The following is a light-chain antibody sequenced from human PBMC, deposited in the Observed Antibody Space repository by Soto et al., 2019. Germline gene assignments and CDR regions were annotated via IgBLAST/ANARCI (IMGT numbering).Light chain of an antibody. CDR1: QSVDIN. V-gene: IGKV3-15*01. Sequence: EIVMTQSPVTLSASPGDTVTLSCRASQSVDINLAWYQQKPGRAPRLLISEASTRASDIPSGFSGSGSGTDFTLTISSLQSEDSAMYFCQQYSKWPPRYTFGQGTKVQIK. CDR2: EAS. J-gene: IGKJ2*01. CDR3: QQYSKWPPRYT.